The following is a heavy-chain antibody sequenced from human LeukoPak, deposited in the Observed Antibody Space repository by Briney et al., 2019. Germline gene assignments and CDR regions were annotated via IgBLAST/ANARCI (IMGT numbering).Heavy chain of an antibody. CDR2: IIPIFGTA. CDR1: GGTFSSYA. J-gene: IGHJ3*02. D-gene: IGHD3-10*01. V-gene: IGHV1-69*06. CDR3: ARPVDGFGEAYAFDI. Sequence: GASVKVSCKASGGTFSSYAISWVRQAPGQGLEWMGGIIPIFGTANYAQKFQGRVTITADKSTSTAYMELSSLRSEDTAVYYCARPVDGFGEAYAFDIWGQGTMVTVSS.